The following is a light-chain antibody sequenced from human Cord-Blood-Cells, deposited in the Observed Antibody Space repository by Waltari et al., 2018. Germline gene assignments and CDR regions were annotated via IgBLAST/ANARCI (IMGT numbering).Light chain of an antibody. CDR2: AAS. Sequence: DIQMTQSPSSLSASVGDRVTITCRASQSISSYLNWYEQKPGKAPNLLLYAASSLQSGVPSRFRGSGSWTDFSLPISSLQTEDFANYYCQQSYSTPRFGQGTKVEIK. V-gene: IGKV1-39*01. CDR1: QSISSY. CDR3: QQSYSTPR. J-gene: IGKJ1*01.